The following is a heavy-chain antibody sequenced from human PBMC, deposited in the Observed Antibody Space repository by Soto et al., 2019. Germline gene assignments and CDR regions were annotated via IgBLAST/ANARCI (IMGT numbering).Heavy chain of an antibody. CDR3: ARVNIVVVPAARLPGGHYGMDV. Sequence: ASVKVSCTASGGTFSSYAISWVRQAPGQGLDWMGIINPSGVSTSYAQKFQGRVTMTRDTSTSTVYMELSSLRSEDTAVYYCARVNIVVVPAARLPGGHYGMDVWGQGTTVTVSS. J-gene: IGHJ6*02. D-gene: IGHD2-2*01. CDR1: GGTFSSYA. V-gene: IGHV1-46*01. CDR2: INPSGVST.